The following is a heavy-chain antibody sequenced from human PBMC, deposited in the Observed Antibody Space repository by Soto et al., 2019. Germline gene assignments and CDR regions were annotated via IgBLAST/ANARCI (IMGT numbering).Heavy chain of an antibody. D-gene: IGHD1-26*01. J-gene: IGHJ6*02. Sequence: QMQLVESGGGVVQRGRSLRLSCAASGFNFRSYGMHWVRQAPGKGLEWVAVIWYDGSNEYYADSVKGRFTISRDNSKNTLYLQMNSLRAEDTAVYYCARDPTIVGARHAMDVWGQGTPVTVSS. CDR1: GFNFRSYG. CDR2: IWYDGSNE. CDR3: ARDPTIVGARHAMDV. V-gene: IGHV3-33*01.